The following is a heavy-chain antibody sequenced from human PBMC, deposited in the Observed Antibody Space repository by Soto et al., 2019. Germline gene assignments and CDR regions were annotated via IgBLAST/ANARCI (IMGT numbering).Heavy chain of an antibody. CDR3: AHIVVAGITYDFDS. Sequence: QITLKESGPTLVKPTQTLTLTCTFSGFSLSTSGVGVGWIRQPPGKAREWLTFIYWDDDKRNSPFLKTRLTITTDTSKTPVVLTITNMDPVDTATYYCAHIVVAGITYDFDSWGQGTLVTVSS. CDR1: GFSLSTSGVG. D-gene: IGHD2-15*01. V-gene: IGHV2-5*02. J-gene: IGHJ4*02. CDR2: IYWDDDK.